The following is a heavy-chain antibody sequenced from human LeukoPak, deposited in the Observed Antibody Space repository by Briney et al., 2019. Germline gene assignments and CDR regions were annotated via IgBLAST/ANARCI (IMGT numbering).Heavy chain of an antibody. CDR2: ISAYNGNT. CDR3: ARVGNDY. Sequence: ASVKVSCKVSGYTLTELSMHWVRQAPGQGLEWMGWISAYNGNTNYAQKLQGRVTMTTDTSTSTAYMELRSLRSDDTAVYYCARVGNDYWGQGTLVTVSS. CDR1: GYTLTELS. V-gene: IGHV1-18*01. J-gene: IGHJ4*02. D-gene: IGHD1-26*01.